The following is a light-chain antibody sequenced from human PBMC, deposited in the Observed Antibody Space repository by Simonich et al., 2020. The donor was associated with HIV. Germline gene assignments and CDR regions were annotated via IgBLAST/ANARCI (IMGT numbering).Light chain of an antibody. V-gene: IGKV3-15*01. CDR1: QSMSSW. J-gene: IGKJ4*01. CDR3: QQYHSTPPT. CDR2: GAS. Sequence: MTQSPSTLSASVGDRVIITCRASQSMSSWLAWYQQKPGQAPRLLIYGASTRATGIPARFSGSGSGTEFTLTISSMQSEDFAVYYCQQYHSTPPTFGGGTKVEIK.